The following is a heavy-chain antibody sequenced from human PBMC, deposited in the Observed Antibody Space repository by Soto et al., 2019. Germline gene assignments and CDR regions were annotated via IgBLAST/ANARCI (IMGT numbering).Heavy chain of an antibody. J-gene: IGHJ4*02. D-gene: IGHD6-19*01. V-gene: IGHV4-59*08. CDR3: ARRTYSSGWYNY. Sequence: QVQLQESGPGLVKPSETLSLTCTVSGGSISSYYWSWIRQPPGKGLEWIGYIYYSGSTNYNPSLKSRVTISVDTSKNQFSLKLSSVTAADTAVYYCARRTYSSGWYNYRGQGTLVTVSS. CDR1: GGSISSYY. CDR2: IYYSGST.